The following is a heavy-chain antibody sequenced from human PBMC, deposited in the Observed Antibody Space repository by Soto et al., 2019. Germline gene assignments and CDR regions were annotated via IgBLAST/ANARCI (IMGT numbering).Heavy chain of an antibody. Sequence: ETLSLTGAVSGGSISSSNWWSWVRQPPGKGLEWIGEIYHSGSPNYNPSLKSRVTISVDKSKNQFSMKLSSVTAADTAVYYCARVGNYYASSGYIPWFDPWGQGTLVTVSS. CDR2: IYHSGSP. D-gene: IGHD3-22*01. CDR3: ARVGNYYASSGYIPWFDP. J-gene: IGHJ5*02. CDR1: GGSISSSNW. V-gene: IGHV4-4*02.